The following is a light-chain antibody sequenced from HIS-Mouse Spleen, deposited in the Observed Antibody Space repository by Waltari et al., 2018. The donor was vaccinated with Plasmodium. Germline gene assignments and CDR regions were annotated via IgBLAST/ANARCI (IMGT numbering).Light chain of an antibody. CDR3: YSTDSSGNHRV. V-gene: IGLV3-10*01. CDR2: EDS. Sequence: SYELTQPPSVSVSPGQTASISCSGDKLGDKYACWYQQKPGQSPVLVIYEDSKRPSGIPERFSGSSSGTMDTLTISGAQVEDEADYYCYSTDSSGNHRVFGGGTKLTVL. J-gene: IGLJ3*02. CDR1: KLGDKY.